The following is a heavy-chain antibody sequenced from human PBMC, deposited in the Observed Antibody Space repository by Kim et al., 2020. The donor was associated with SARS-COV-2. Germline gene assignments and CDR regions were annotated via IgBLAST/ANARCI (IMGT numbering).Heavy chain of an antibody. CDR3: ARDSGDYLYYFAD. V-gene: IGHV1-3*01. J-gene: IGHJ4*02. CDR1: GYTFINYG. CDR2: INPGSGDT. Sequence: ASVKVSCKTSGYTFINYGIHWVRQAPGQGLEWMGWINPGSGDTKQSQKFQGRVTITGDTSASAAYMELSSLGSEDTAVYYCARDSGDYLYYFADWGQGTLVTVSS. D-gene: IGHD2-21*01.